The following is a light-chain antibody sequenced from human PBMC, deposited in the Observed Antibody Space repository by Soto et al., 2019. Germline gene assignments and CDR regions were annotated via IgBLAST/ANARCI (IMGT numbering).Light chain of an antibody. CDR3: QTWGSGIVV. Sequence: QPVLPQSPSASASLGASVKLTCTLSSGHSNYAIAWHQQQSEKGPRYLMKLNSDGSHSKGDGIPDRFSGSSSGAERYLTISSLQSEDDADYYCQTWGSGIVVFGGGTKLTV. J-gene: IGLJ2*01. CDR2: LNSDGSH. CDR1: SGHSNYA. V-gene: IGLV4-69*01.